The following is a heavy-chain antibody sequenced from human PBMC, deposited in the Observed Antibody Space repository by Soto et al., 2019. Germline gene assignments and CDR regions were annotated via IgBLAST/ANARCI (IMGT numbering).Heavy chain of an antibody. CDR1: GFTFDDYA. Sequence: EVQLVESGGGLVQPGRSLRLSCAASGFTFDDYAMHWVRQAPGKGLEWVSGISWNSGSIGYADSVKGRFTISGDNAKNSLHLQMNSLRAEDTALYYCAKDISSVAGGLDYWGQGTLVTVSS. J-gene: IGHJ4*02. CDR3: AKDISSVAGGLDY. D-gene: IGHD6-19*01. CDR2: ISWNSGSI. V-gene: IGHV3-9*01.